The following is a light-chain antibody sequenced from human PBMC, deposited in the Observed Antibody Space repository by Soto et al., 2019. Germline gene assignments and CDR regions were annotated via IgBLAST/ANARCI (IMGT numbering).Light chain of an antibody. CDR3: QERSSWPPIS. Sequence: EVVLTQSPATLSLSPGDRATLSCRASQSVSSYLAWYQQKPGQAPRPVIYDASNRATGIPARFSGSGSGTDFALSISSLEAEDFAVYCGQERSSWPPISFGQGTRLELK. V-gene: IGKV3-11*01. CDR2: DAS. J-gene: IGKJ5*01. CDR1: QSVSSY.